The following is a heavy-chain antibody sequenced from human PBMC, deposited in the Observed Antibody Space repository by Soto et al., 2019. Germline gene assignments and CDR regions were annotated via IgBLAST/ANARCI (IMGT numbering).Heavy chain of an antibody. J-gene: IGHJ6*02. CDR2: IYYSGST. CDR3: ARGQGHYQGMDV. Sequence: SETPSLTCTVSGGSINSYYWSWIRQPPGEGLEWIGYIYYSGSTNYNPSLKSRVTMSVDTSKNQFSLRLSSVTAADTAVYYCARGQGHYQGMDVWGQGTTVTVSS. CDR1: GGSINSYY. V-gene: IGHV4-59*01.